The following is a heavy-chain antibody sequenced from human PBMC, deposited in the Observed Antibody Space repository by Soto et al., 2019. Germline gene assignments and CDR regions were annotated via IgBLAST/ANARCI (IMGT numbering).Heavy chain of an antibody. CDR2: IYPGDSDT. D-gene: IGHD3-10*01. V-gene: IGHV5-51*03. CDR3: ATSSVGSGSDRRSFDY. Sequence: EVQLVQSGAEVKKPGESLKISCKGSGYSFTSYWIGWVRQMPGKGLEWMGIIYPGDSDTRYSPSFQGQVTISADKSISTAYLQWSSLKATDTAMYYCATSSVGSGSDRRSFDYWGQGTLVTVSS. J-gene: IGHJ4*02. CDR1: GYSFTSYW.